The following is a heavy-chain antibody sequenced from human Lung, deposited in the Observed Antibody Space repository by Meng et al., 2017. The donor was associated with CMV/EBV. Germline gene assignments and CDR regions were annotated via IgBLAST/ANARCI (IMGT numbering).Heavy chain of an antibody. Sequence: GESLKISCAASGFTVNTNYMSWVRQAPGKGLECVSVIYSGGRTYYADSVKGRFTISRDNSRNTLYLQMNSLRAEDTAMYYCAKYPQTSPYRRSAWGQRTLVXVSS. V-gene: IGHV3-53*01. CDR1: GFTVNTNY. CDR3: AKYPQTSPYRRSA. D-gene: IGHD5-12*01. CDR2: IYSGGRT. J-gene: IGHJ4*02.